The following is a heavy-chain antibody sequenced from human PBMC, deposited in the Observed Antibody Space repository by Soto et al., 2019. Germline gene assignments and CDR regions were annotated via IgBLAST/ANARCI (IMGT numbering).Heavy chain of an antibody. D-gene: IGHD1-1*01. CDR1: GFTFSNYG. J-gene: IGHJ4*02. CDR2: IWHDGKNK. CDR3: ARVPGNDEAIDH. V-gene: IGHV3-33*01. Sequence: QVQVVESGGGVVQPGRSLRLSCATSGFTFSNYGMHLVRQAPGKGLEWVAVIWHDGKNKYYADSVKGRFTISSNNAKNTLLLELNSLRTEDTAVYHGARVPGNDEAIDHWGQGTLVTVSS.